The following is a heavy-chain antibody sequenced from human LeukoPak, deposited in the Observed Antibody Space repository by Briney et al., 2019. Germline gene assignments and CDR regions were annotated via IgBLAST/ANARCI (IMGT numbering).Heavy chain of an antibody. V-gene: IGHV4-34*01. J-gene: IGHJ4*02. Sequence: KPSETLSLTCAVYGGSFSGYYWSWIRQPPGKGLEWIGEINHSGSTNYNPSLKSRVTISVDTSKNQFSLKLSSVTAADTAVYYCASTAGLYGDYVWYWGQGTLVTVSS. CDR2: INHSGST. CDR3: ASTAGLYGDYVWY. D-gene: IGHD4-17*01. CDR1: GGSFSGYY.